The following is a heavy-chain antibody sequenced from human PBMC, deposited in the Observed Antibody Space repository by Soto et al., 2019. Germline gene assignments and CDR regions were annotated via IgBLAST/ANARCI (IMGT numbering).Heavy chain of an antibody. Sequence: SETLSLTCTVSGGSISSSVYYWGWIRQPPGKGLEWIGSIYYSGSTYYNPSLKSRVTISVDTSKNQFSLKLSSVTAADTAVYYCARRQSSSWYGLWGQGTLVTVSS. CDR1: GGSISSSVYY. D-gene: IGHD6-13*01. V-gene: IGHV4-39*01. CDR3: ARRQSSSWYGL. CDR2: IYYSGST. J-gene: IGHJ4*02.